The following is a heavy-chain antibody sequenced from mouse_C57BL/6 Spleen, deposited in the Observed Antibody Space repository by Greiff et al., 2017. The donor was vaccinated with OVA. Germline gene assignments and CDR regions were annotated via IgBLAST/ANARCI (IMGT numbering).Heavy chain of an antibody. D-gene: IGHD1-1*01. CDR1: GYAFSSSW. CDR3: ARHYYGSSWDYFDY. J-gene: IGHJ2*01. V-gene: IGHV1-82*01. Sequence: VQLQQSGPELVKPGASVKISCKASGYAFSSSWMNWVKQRPGKGLEWIGRIYPGDGDTNYNGKFKGKATLTADKSSSTAYMQLSSLTSEDSAVYFCARHYYGSSWDYFDYWGQGTTLTVSS. CDR2: IYPGDGDT.